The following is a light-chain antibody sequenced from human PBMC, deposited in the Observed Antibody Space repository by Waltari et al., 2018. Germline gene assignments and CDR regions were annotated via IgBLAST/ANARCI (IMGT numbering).Light chain of an antibody. J-gene: IGLJ3*02. V-gene: IGLV2-8*01. Sequence: QSALTQPPSASGPPGQSVAISCTGTSSDIGAYNYVSWYQQHPGKAPKLIIDEVTTRPSGVPDRFSGSKSGNTASLTVSGLQPEDEAYYYCASFAGNFIWVFGGGTKLTVL. CDR3: ASFAGNFIWV. CDR2: EVT. CDR1: SSDIGAYNY.